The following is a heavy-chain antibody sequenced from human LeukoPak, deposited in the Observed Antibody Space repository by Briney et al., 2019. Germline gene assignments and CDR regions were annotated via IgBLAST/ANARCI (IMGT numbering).Heavy chain of an antibody. CDR3: ARDRYDSGSSWYGPLDY. J-gene: IGHJ4*02. V-gene: IGHV3-33*01. CDR1: GFTFSSYG. CDR2: IWYDGSNK. D-gene: IGHD6-13*01. Sequence: GGSLRLSCAAPGFTFSSYGMHWVRQAPGKGLEWVAVIWYDGSNKYYADSVKGRFTISRDNSKNTLHLQMNSLRAEDTAVYYCARDRYDSGSSWYGPLDYWGQGTLVTVSS.